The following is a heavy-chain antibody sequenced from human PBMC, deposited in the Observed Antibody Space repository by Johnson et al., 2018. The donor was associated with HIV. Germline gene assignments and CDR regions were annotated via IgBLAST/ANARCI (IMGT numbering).Heavy chain of an antibody. CDR2: IWYDGNNK. J-gene: IGHJ3*02. CDR1: GFTFSSYG. D-gene: IGHD4-17*01. CDR3: ARPSVITTLTTTPWAFDI. Sequence: QVQLVESGGDVVQPGKSLRLSCAASGFTFSSYGMHWVRQAPGKGLQWVAAIWYDGNNKYYTDSVKGRFTISRDNSKNTLYLQMNSLRAEDTAIYYCARPSVITTLTTTPWAFDIWGQGTMVNVSS. V-gene: IGHV3-30*19.